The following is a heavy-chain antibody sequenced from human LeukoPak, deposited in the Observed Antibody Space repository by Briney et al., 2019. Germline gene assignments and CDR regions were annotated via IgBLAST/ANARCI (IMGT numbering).Heavy chain of an antibody. J-gene: IGHJ4*02. CDR2: VTHTRNV. Sequence: PSETLSLNCAVYGGSFSGYYWTWIRHSPGKGLEWIGEVTHTRNVNYNPSLRSRVAFSIDTSKSQFSLKLRSVTAADTAVYYCARGGAGDYYFDCWGQGTLVTVSS. CDR1: GGSFSGYY. V-gene: IGHV4-34*01. D-gene: IGHD2-21*02. CDR3: ARGGAGDYYFDC.